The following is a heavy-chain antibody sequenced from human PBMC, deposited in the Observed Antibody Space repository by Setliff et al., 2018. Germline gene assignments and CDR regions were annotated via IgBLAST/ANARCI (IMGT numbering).Heavy chain of an antibody. D-gene: IGHD7-27*01. V-gene: IGHV3-33*06. CDR3: AKARKRINWGIQYYYGMDV. Sequence: GESLKISCAASGFTFSNYGMHWVRQAPGKGLEWVAVIWFDGTKKYYGDSVKGRFTISRDNSKNTLFLQMNSLRVEDTAVYYCAKARKRINWGIQYYYGMDVWGQGTTVTVSS. J-gene: IGHJ6*02. CDR2: IWFDGTKK. CDR1: GFTFSNYG.